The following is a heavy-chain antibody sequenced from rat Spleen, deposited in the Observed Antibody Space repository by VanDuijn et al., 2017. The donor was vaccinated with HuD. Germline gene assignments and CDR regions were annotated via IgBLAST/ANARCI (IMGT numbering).Heavy chain of an antibody. CDR3: ARRVYYGGRYYFDY. V-gene: IGHV5-29*01. Sequence: EVQLVESGGGLVQPGRSLKLSCAASGFTFSNYGMAWVRQAPTKGLEWDATISYDGSSTYYRDSVKGRFTISRDNAKSTLYLQMDSLRSEDTATYYCARRVYYGGRYYFDYWGQGVMVTVSS. D-gene: IGHD1-6*01. CDR1: GFTFSNYG. CDR2: ISYDGSST. J-gene: IGHJ2*01.